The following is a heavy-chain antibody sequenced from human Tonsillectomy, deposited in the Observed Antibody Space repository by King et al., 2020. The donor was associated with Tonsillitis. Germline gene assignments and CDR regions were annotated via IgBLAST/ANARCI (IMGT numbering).Heavy chain of an antibody. J-gene: IGHJ4*02. CDR3: AKDRTDYGDYFFDY. V-gene: IGHV3-30*18. Sequence: VQLVESGGGVVQPGRSLRLSCAASGFTFSSYGMHWVRQAPGKGLEWVAVLSYDGSNKYYADSVKGRFTISRDNSNNTLSLQMNSLRDEDTAVYYCAKDRTDYGDYFFDYWGQGTLVTVSS. CDR1: GFTFSSYG. D-gene: IGHD4-17*01. CDR2: LSYDGSNK.